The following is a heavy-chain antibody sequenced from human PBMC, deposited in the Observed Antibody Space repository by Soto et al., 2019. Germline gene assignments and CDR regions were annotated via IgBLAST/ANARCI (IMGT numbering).Heavy chain of an antibody. V-gene: IGHV4-59*08. CDR3: ARHGAAAVLYYFDY. CDR2: MYYSGST. D-gene: IGHD6-13*01. Sequence: SETLSLTCTVSGGSINSYYWNWIRQSPGKGLEWIGYMYYSGSTKYNPPLKSRVTISVDTSKNQLSLKLRSVTAADTAVYYCARHGAAAVLYYFDYWGQGTPVTVSS. CDR1: GGSINSYY. J-gene: IGHJ4*02.